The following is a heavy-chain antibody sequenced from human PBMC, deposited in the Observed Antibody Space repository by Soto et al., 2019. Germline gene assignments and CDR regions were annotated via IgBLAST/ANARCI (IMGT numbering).Heavy chain of an antibody. Sequence: ASVKVSCKASGGTFSSYAISWVRQAPGQGLEWMGGIIPIFGTANYAQKFQGRVTITADESTSTAYMELSSLRSEDTAVYYCARVENYYYYDSSGSYFDYWGQGTLVTVSS. CDR2: IIPIFGTA. D-gene: IGHD3-22*01. J-gene: IGHJ4*02. CDR3: ARVENYYYYDSSGSYFDY. V-gene: IGHV1-69*13. CDR1: GGTFSSYA.